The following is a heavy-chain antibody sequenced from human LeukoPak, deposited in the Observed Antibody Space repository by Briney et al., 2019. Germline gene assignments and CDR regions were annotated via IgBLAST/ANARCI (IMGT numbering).Heavy chain of an antibody. D-gene: IGHD3-10*01. CDR2: IRSSGSYT. J-gene: IGHJ4*02. CDR1: GFTFSNYY. Sequence: GGSLRLSCAASGFTFSNYYMTWIRQAPGKGLEWLSYIRSSGSYTNYADSVKGRFTISRDNAKNSLYLQMNGLRAEDTAVYYCARNDGSGSNPHFAYWGQGTLVTVSS. CDR3: ARNDGSGSNPHFAY. V-gene: IGHV3-11*06.